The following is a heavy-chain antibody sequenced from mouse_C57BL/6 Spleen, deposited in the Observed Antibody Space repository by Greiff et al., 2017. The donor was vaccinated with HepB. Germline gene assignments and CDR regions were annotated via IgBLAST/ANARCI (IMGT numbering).Heavy chain of an antibody. D-gene: IGHD1-1*01. J-gene: IGHJ3*01. CDR2: ISYDGSN. Sequence: DVQLQESGPGLVKPSQSLSLTCSVTGYSITSGYYWNWIRQFPGNKLEWMGYISYDGSNNYNPSLKNRISITRDTSKNQFFLKLNSVTTEDTATYYCARELRYWFAHWGQGTLVTVSA. CDR3: ARELRYWFAH. CDR1: GYSITSGYY. V-gene: IGHV3-6*01.